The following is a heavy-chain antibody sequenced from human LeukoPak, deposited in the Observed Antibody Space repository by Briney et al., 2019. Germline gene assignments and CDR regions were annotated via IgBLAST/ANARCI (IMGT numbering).Heavy chain of an antibody. Sequence: GGSLRLSCAASGFTFSTYTLNWVRQAPGKGLEWVSSISGSSNYIYYADSVKGRFTISRDNAKNSLYLQMSSLRAEDTAVYYCARDYYGDYVFDYWGQGTLVTVSS. CDR2: ISGSSNYI. CDR3: ARDYYGDYVFDY. D-gene: IGHD4-17*01. CDR1: GFTFSTYT. V-gene: IGHV3-21*01. J-gene: IGHJ4*02.